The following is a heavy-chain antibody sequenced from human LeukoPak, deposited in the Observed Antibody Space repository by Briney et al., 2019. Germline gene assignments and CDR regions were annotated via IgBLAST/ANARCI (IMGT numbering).Heavy chain of an antibody. J-gene: IGHJ4*02. CDR2: MNPNSGHT. CDR3: ARWISGSYGGAVDY. Sequence: GASVKVSCKASEYTFTSYDINWVRQATGQGLEWMGWMNPNSGHTGYAQKFQGRVTMTRDTSISTAYMELTSLTSEDTAVYYCARWISGSYGGAVDYWGQGTLVTVSS. V-gene: IGHV1-8*01. D-gene: IGHD1-26*01. CDR1: EYTFTSYD.